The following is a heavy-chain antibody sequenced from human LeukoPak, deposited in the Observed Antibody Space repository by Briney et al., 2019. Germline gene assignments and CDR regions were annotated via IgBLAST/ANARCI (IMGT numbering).Heavy chain of an antibody. J-gene: IGHJ3*02. CDR1: GGSISSYY. Sequence: PSETLSLTCTVSGGSISSYYWSWIRLPPGKGLEWIGYLSKSGNTNYSPSLKSRVTIFGDTSKNQFFLKLSSVTAADTAVYYCARARYVNSFYVFDIWGQGTLVTVSS. D-gene: IGHD3-9*01. CDR3: ARARYVNSFYVFDI. V-gene: IGHV4-59*01. CDR2: LSKSGNT.